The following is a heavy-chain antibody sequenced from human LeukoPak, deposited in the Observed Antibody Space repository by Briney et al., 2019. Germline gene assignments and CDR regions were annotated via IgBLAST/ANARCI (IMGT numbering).Heavy chain of an antibody. D-gene: IGHD4-17*01. CDR3: ARDPIDYGDSGWRIDY. V-gene: IGHV1-18*01. Sequence: ASVKVSCKASGYTFTSYGISWVRQAPGQGLEWMGWISAYNGNTNYAQKLQGRVTMTTDTSTSTAYMELRSLRSDDTAVYYCARDPIDYGDSGWRIDYWGQGTLVTVSS. CDR1: GYTFTSYG. J-gene: IGHJ4*02. CDR2: ISAYNGNT.